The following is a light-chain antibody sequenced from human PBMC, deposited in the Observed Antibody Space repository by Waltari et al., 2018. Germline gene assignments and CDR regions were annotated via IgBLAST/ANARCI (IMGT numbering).Light chain of an antibody. J-gene: IGLJ2*01. CDR1: SSDVGSSDY. CDR3: SSNAGINNFV. CDR2: HVT. V-gene: IGLV2-8*01. Sequence: GSPGQTVTISCAGTSSDVGSSDYVSWYQKHPGQAPKLLIYHVTKRPSGVPDRFSGSQSGNTASLTVSGLQAEDEADYYCSSNAGINNFVFGGGTKLTVL.